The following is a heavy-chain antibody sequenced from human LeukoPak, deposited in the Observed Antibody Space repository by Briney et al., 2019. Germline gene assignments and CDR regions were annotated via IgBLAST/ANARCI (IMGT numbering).Heavy chain of an antibody. CDR2: ITTSGGAK. CDR1: GFTFSSYS. Sequence: PGGSLRLSCAASGFTFSSYSMNWVRQAPGKGLEWISYITTSGGAKNYADSVKGRFTISRDNAENSLYLQMSSLRAEDTAVYYCARGFRYSGYDFDFDYWGQGTLVTVSS. V-gene: IGHV3-48*01. CDR3: ARGFRYSGYDFDFDY. D-gene: IGHD5-12*01. J-gene: IGHJ4*02.